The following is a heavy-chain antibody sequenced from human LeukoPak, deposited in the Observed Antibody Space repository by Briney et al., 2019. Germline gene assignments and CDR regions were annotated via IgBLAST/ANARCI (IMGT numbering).Heavy chain of an antibody. CDR1: GFTFNNYN. CDR3: ASGLAAAGRGY. J-gene: IGHJ4*02. V-gene: IGHV3-48*01. Sequence: GGSLRLSCAASGFTFNNYNMNWVRQATRKRLQRVSFISSSSGTIHYADSVKGRFTISRDNAKNSLYLQMNSLRAEDTAVYYCASGLAAAGRGYWGQGTLVTVSS. D-gene: IGHD6-13*01. CDR2: ISSSSGTI.